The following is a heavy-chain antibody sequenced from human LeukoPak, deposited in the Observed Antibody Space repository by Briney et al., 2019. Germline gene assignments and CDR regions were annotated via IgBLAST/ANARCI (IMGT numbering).Heavy chain of an antibody. V-gene: IGHV4-59*01. D-gene: IGHD1-26*01. CDR3: ARYSVATRYYYYYGMDV. CDR1: GGSISSYY. CDR2: IYYSGNT. J-gene: IGHJ6*02. Sequence: SETLSLTCTVSGGSISSYYWGWIRQPPGKGLEWIGYIYYSGNTNYNPSLKSRVTISVDTSKNQFSLKLSSVTAADTAVYYCARYSVATRYYYYYGMDVWGQGTTVTVSS.